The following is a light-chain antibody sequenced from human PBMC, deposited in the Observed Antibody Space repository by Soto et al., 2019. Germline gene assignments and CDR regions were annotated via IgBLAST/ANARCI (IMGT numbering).Light chain of an antibody. Sequence: QSVLTQPPSASGTPGQWVTISCTGSSTNIGRNSVNWYHQVPGTAPKHLVYSNNKRPSGVPDRSSCSKSGTSASLAISGLQYEDEADYYCAAWDESVKGVVFGGGTKLTVL. CDR3: AAWDESVKGVV. CDR1: STNIGRNS. J-gene: IGLJ2*01. V-gene: IGLV1-44*01. CDR2: SNN.